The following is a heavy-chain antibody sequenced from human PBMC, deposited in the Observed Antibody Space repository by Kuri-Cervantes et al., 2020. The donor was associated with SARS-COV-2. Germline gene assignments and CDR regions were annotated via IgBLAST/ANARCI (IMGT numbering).Heavy chain of an antibody. V-gene: IGHV3-30*03. Sequence: GESLKIPCAASGFTLRSYSMNWVRQAPGKGLEWVAVISYDGSNKYYADSVKGRFTISRDNSKNTLYLQMNSLRAEDTAVYYCAREDPLSAFDIWGQGTMVTVSS. J-gene: IGHJ3*02. CDR3: AREDPLSAFDI. CDR1: GFTLRSYS. D-gene: IGHD2/OR15-2a*01. CDR2: ISYDGSNK.